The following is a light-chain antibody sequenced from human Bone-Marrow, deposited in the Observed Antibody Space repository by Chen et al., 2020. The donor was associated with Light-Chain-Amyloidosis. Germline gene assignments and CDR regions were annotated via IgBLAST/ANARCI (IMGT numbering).Light chain of an antibody. V-gene: IGLV3-25*03. Sequence: SSELTPPPSVSGSPGPTARITCSGDDLPTKYAYWYQQKPGQAPVLVIHRDTERPSGISERCSGSSSGRTATLTISGVQAEDEADYHCQSADSSGTYEVIFGGGTKLTVL. J-gene: IGLJ2*01. CDR3: QSADSSGTYEVI. CDR2: RDT. CDR1: DLPTKY.